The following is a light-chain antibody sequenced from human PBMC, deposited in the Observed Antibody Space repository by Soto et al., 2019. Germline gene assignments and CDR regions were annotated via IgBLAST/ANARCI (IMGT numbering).Light chain of an antibody. J-gene: IGKJ1*01. CDR1: QSIDSE. CDR2: GAS. Sequence: EIMMTQSPANVSVFPGERATLSCRASQSIDSELAWYQQKPGHVPRLLIYGASTRATGVPARFSGSGSGTEITLPIISVQSDDLAVYYCQQYSHWRTFGPGTKVEIK. V-gene: IGKV3-15*01. CDR3: QQYSHWRT.